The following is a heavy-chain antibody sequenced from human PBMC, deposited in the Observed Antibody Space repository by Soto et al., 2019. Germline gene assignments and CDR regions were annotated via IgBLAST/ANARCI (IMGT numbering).Heavy chain of an antibody. D-gene: IGHD4-17*01. CDR2: IYYGGST. CDR3: ASQMYGSNAYLDY. CDR1: GGSISSNY. V-gene: IGHV4-59*08. J-gene: IGHJ4*02. Sequence: PSETLSLTCTVSGGSISSNYWSWIRQPPGKGLEWIGYIYYGGSTHSNPSLKSRVIISLDTSKNQFSLKLSSVTAADTAVYYCASQMYGSNAYLDYWGQGALVTFSS.